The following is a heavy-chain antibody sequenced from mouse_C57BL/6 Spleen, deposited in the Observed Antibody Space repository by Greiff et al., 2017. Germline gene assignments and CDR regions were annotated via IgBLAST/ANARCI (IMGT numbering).Heavy chain of an antibody. CDR1: GYTFTTYP. CDR2: FHPYNDDT. CDR3: AIGFYSNYEVYFDY. Sequence: VQLVESGAELVKPGASVKMSCKASGYTFTTYPIEWMKQNHGKSLEWIGNFHPYNDDTKYNEKFKGKATLTVEKSSSTVYLELSRLTSDDSAVYYCAIGFYSNYEVYFDYWGQGTTLTVSS. J-gene: IGHJ2*01. V-gene: IGHV1-47*01. D-gene: IGHD2-5*01.